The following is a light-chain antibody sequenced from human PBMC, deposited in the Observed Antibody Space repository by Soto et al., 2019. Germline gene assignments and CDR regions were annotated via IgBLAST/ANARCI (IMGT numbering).Light chain of an antibody. V-gene: IGLV1-44*01. CDR3: AAWDDSLNGPL. CDR2: TNT. CDR1: SSNIGSTA. Sequence: QSVLTQPPSASGTPGQRVTISCSGSSSNIGSTAVNWYQQFPGTAPKLLTYTNTQRPSGVPDRFSGSKSGTSASLTISGLQSEDEAEYFCAAWDDSLNGPLFGGGTKLTVL. J-gene: IGLJ3*02.